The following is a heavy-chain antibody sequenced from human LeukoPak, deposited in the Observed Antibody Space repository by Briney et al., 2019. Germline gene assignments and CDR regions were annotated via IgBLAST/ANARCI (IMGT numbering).Heavy chain of an antibody. J-gene: IGHJ4*02. CDR3: AREPGGVATIPSFDY. CDR2: IKQDGSEK. CDR1: GFTFSSYW. V-gene: IGHV3-7*01. D-gene: IGHD5-12*01. Sequence: GGSLRPSCAASGFTFSSYWMSWVRQAPGKGLEWVANIKQDGSEKYYVDSVKGRFTISRDNAKNSLYLQMNSLRAEDTAVYYCAREPGGVATIPSFDYWGQGTLVTVSS.